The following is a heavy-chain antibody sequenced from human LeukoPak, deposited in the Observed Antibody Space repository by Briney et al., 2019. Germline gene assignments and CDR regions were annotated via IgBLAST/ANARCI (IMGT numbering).Heavy chain of an antibody. CDR3: ARDPIAAAGTLVFDP. V-gene: IGHV4-34*01. D-gene: IGHD6-13*01. J-gene: IGHJ5*02. Sequence: SETLSLTCAVYGGSFSGYYWSWIRQPPGKGLEWIGEINHSGGTNYNPSLKSRVTISVDTSKNQFSLKLSSVTAADTAVYYCARDPIAAAGTLVFDPWGQGTLVTVSS. CDR1: GGSFSGYY. CDR2: INHSGGT.